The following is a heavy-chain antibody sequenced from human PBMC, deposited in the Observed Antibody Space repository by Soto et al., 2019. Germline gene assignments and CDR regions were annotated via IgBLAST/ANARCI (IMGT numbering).Heavy chain of an antibody. CDR2: TNNDGSGI. J-gene: IGHJ4*02. V-gene: IGHV3-74*01. CDR3: TRGAAGMTYFVF. CDR1: GFAFSNHW. D-gene: IGHD3-9*01. Sequence: GGSLRLSCAASGFAFSNHWMHWVRQVPGKGLEWVARTNNDGSGIDYADSVRGRFTISRDNAKSTVFLQMNSLSANDTAIYYCTRGAAGMTYFVFWGQGTLVTVSS.